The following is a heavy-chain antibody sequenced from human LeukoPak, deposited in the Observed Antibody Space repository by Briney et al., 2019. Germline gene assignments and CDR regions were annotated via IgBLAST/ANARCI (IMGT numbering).Heavy chain of an antibody. J-gene: IGHJ4*02. CDR3: ARVHTAPDY. CDR1: GGSISSSRYY. CDR2: IYYSGST. Sequence: SETLSLTCTVSGGSISSSRYYWGWIRQPPGKGLEWIGSIYYSGSTYCNPSLKSRVTISVDTSKNQFSLKLSSVTAADTAVYYCARVHTAPDYWGQGTLVTVSS. D-gene: IGHD5-18*01. V-gene: IGHV4-39*07.